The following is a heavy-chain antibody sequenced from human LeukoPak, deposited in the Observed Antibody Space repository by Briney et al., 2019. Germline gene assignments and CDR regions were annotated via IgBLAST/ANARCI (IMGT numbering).Heavy chain of an antibody. CDR3: ARGGTSFDY. J-gene: IGHJ4*02. D-gene: IGHD1-7*01. Sequence: GGSLRLSCAASGFINNYAMHWVRLAPGKGLEWVAVISYDGSNKYYADSVKGRFTISRDNSKNTLYLQMNSLRAEDTAVYYCARGGTSFDYWGQGTLVTVSS. CDR2: ISYDGSNK. V-gene: IGHV3-30*04. CDR1: GFINNYA.